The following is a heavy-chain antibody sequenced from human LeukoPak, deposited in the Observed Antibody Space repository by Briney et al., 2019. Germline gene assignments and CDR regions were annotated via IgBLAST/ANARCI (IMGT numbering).Heavy chain of an antibody. J-gene: IGHJ4*02. CDR2: ISSSSSTI. D-gene: IGHD3-3*01. V-gene: IGHV3-48*01. Sequence: PGGSLRLSCAASGFTFSSYSMNWVRQAPGKGLEWVSYISSSSSTIYYADSVKGRFTISRDNAKNSLYLQMNSLRAEDTAVYYCARGNRGKFWSVSNFDYWGQGTLVTVSS. CDR1: GFTFSSYS. CDR3: ARGNRGKFWSVSNFDY.